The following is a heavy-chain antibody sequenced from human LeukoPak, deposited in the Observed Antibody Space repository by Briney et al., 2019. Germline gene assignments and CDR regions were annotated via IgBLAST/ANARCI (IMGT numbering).Heavy chain of an antibody. Sequence: GGSLRLSCAVSGFSFDDYALHWDRQVPGKGLEWVAFSSWIEGHTDYLDSVKGRFTISRDNSKNSLSLQMNSLRAEDSALYYCVRSRAASLGYFDFWGQGTLVTVSS. CDR3: VRSRAASLGYFDF. CDR1: GFSFDDYA. V-gene: IGHV3-43D*03. CDR2: SSWIEGHT. J-gene: IGHJ4*02. D-gene: IGHD1-26*01.